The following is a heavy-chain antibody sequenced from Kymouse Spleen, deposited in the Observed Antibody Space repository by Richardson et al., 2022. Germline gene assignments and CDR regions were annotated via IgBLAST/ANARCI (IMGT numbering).Heavy chain of an antibody. V-gene: IGHV3-30*18. Sequence: QVQLVESGGGVVQPGRSLRLSCAASGFTFSSYGMHWVRQAPGKGLEWVAVISYDGSNKYYADSVKGRFTISRDNSKNTLYLQMNSLRAEDTAVYYCAKDQGNWNYEDWFDPWGQGTLVTVSS. J-gene: IGHJ5*02. D-gene: IGHD1-7*01. CDR1: GFTFSSYG. CDR2: ISYDGSNK. CDR3: AKDQGNWNYEDWFDP.